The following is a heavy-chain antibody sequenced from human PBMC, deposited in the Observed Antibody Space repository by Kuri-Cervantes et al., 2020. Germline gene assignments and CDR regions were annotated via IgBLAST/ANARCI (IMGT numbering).Heavy chain of an antibody. J-gene: IGHJ5*02. CDR2: IRYDASLE. D-gene: IGHD6-19*01. V-gene: IGHV3-30*02. CDR3: ASLPYSSGSFS. Sequence: GGSLRLSCAASGFTFNNYGMHWVRQAPGKGLEWVAFIRYDASLEYYADSVKGRFTISRDNSKNTLYLQMNSLRAEDTAVYYCASLPYSSGSFSWGQGTLVTVSS. CDR1: GFTFNNYG.